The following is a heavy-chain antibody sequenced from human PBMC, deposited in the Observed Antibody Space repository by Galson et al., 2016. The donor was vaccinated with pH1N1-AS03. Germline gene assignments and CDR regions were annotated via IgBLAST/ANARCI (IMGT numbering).Heavy chain of an antibody. CDR2: IIGAGGVP. CDR1: GFTFSSYA. Sequence: SLRLSCAASGFTFSSYAMSWVRQAPGKGLEWVASIIGAGGVPYYAGSVKGRFAVSRATSENTVYLQLDRLRAEDTAVYYCAKDKEAVADRRGYFFDDWGQGTLVTVSS. D-gene: IGHD6-19*01. CDR3: AKDKEAVADRRGYFFDD. V-gene: IGHV3-23*01. J-gene: IGHJ4*02.